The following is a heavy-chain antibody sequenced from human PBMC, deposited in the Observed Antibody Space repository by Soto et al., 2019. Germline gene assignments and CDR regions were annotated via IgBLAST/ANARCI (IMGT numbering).Heavy chain of an antibody. V-gene: IGHV3-23*01. CDR2: ICGNGGKT. D-gene: IGHD1-20*01. CDR1: GFTFSTFS. CDR3: ASSLSGTLLDAFDI. J-gene: IGHJ3*02. Sequence: HPGGSLRLSCAGSGFTFSTFSMNWVRQAPGKGLEWVSCICGNGGKTFSADSVEGRFTISRDNNKNTLYLQINSLRAEDTAMYYCASSLSGTLLDAFDIWGQGTMVT.